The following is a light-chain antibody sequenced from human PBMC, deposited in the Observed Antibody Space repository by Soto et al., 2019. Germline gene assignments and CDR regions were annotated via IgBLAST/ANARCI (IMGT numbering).Light chain of an antibody. CDR1: SSDIGSYRF. J-gene: IGLJ3*02. CDR3: CSYAGSSTMV. V-gene: IGLV2-23*01. Sequence: QSALTQPASVSGSPGQSITISCTGTSSDIGSYRFVSWYQQYPGKAPKVMIYEGSKRPSGVSNRFSGSKSGNTASLTISGLQAEDEANYYCCSYAGSSTMVFGRGTKLTVL. CDR2: EGS.